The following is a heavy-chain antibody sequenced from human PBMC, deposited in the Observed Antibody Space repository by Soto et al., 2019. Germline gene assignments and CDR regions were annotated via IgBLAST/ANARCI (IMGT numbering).Heavy chain of an antibody. Sequence: PSXSLSLSCASSGVPSSSHSINGFHKPPANGLSRFSSISSSSSYIYYADSVKGRFTISRDNAKNSLYLQMNSLRAEDTAVYYCARDLEHYDFWSGYYTGRGMDVWGQGTTVTVSS. CDR1: GVPSSSHS. V-gene: IGHV3-21*01. CDR2: ISSSSSYI. J-gene: IGHJ6*02. D-gene: IGHD3-3*01. CDR3: ARDLEHYDFWSGYYTGRGMDV.